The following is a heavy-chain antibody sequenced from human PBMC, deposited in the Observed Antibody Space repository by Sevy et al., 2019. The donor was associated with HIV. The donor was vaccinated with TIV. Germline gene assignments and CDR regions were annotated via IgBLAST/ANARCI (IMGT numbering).Heavy chain of an antibody. J-gene: IGHJ4*02. D-gene: IGHD1-26*01. V-gene: IGHV4-59*08. CDR3: AGENAWGRGYS. CDR1: GGSITSLY. CDR2: SFYNGPS. Sequence: SETLSLTCTVSGGSITSLYWNWIRQPQGRELDGLGISFYNGPSNYNPPLKSRVPFSLDTSKNQFSLRLSSVTAADTAMYYCAGENAWGRGYSWGQGTLVTVSS.